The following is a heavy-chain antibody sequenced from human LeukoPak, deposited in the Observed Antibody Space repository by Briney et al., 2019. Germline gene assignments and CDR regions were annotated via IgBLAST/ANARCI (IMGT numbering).Heavy chain of an antibody. D-gene: IGHD1-26*01. Sequence: GGSLRLSCAASGFTLSGSAIHWVRQSPGKGLEWVGQIDKKDKGYATATAYAASVKGRFTISRDDSINTAYLQMKSLKTEDTALYYCTRDSGTNNWFDPWGQGALVTVSP. CDR2: IDKKDKGYATAT. J-gene: IGHJ5*02. CDR3: TRDSGTNNWFDP. CDR1: GFTLSGSA. V-gene: IGHV3-73*01.